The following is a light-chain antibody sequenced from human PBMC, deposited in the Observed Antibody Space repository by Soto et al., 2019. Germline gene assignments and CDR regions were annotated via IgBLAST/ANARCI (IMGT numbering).Light chain of an antibody. Sequence: EVVLTQSPGTLSLSPGERATLSCRASQNIRGNELAWYQQKPGQAPRLLIYRGSSRATGIPDRFSARGSGINFTLTIYRLEPEDFAVYYCQGYGTSATWTFGQGTKVEIK. CDR3: QGYGTSATWT. V-gene: IGKV3-20*01. J-gene: IGKJ1*01. CDR1: QNIRGNE. CDR2: RGS.